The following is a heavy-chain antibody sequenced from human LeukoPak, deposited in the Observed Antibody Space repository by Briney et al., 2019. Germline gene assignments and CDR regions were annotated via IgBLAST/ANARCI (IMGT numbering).Heavy chain of an antibody. V-gene: IGHV1-18*01. CDR3: ARVHRGDYAKNCDY. D-gene: IGHD4-17*01. Sequence: ASVKVSCKASGYTFTSYGISWVRQTPEQGLEWMGWISGYNGNTNHAQKFQGRVTMTTDTSTTTAYMELRSLRSDDTAVYYCARVHRGDYAKNCDYWGQGTLVTVSS. CDR1: GYTFTSYG. J-gene: IGHJ4*02. CDR2: ISGYNGNT.